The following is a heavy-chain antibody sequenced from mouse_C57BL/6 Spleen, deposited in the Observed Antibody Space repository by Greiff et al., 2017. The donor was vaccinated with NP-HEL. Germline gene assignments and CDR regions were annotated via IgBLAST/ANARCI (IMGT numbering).Heavy chain of an antibody. CDR1: GYTFTDYN. CDR2: INPNNGGT. CDR3: ARPLHWYFDV. J-gene: IGHJ1*03. V-gene: IGHV1-18*01. Sequence: EVQGVESGPELVKPGASVKIPCKASGYTFTDYNMDWVKQSHGKSLEWIGDINPNNGGTIYNQKFKGKATLTVDKSSSTAYMELRSLTSEDTAVYYCARPLHWYFDVWGTWTTVTVSS.